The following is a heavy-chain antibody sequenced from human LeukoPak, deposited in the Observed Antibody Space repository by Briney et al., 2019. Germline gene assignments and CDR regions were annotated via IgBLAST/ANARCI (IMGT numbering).Heavy chain of an antibody. CDR1: GFTFSSYS. D-gene: IGHD2-2*01. CDR3: ARVCSSTSCYDY. V-gene: IGHV3-21*01. CDR2: ISSSSSYI. J-gene: IGHJ4*02. Sequence: PGGSLRLSCAASGFTFSSYSMNWVRQAPGRGLEWVSSISSSSSYIYYADSVKGRFTISRDNAKNSLYLQMNSLRAEDTAVYYCARVCSSTSCYDYWGQGTLVTVSS.